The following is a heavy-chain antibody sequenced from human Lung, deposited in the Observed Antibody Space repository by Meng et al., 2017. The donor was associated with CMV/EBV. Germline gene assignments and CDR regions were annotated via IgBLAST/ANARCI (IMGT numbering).Heavy chain of an antibody. CDR2: IKTRVSGGTE. D-gene: IGHD1-14*01. CDR1: GFPFNKAW. V-gene: IGHV3-15*01. Sequence: GESLKIPCATSGFPFNKAWMNWVRQAPGKGLAWVGRIKTRVSGGTEDYAASVKGRFTISRDDSKKILFLQMNSLKSEATAVYYCTDTGPPAHNWGQGTLVTVSS. CDR3: TDTGPPAHN. J-gene: IGHJ4*02.